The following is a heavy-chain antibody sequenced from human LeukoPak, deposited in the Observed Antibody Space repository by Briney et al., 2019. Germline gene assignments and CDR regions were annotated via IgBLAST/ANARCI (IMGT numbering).Heavy chain of an antibody. D-gene: IGHD6-19*01. CDR2: ISFDGSNK. V-gene: IGHV3-30-3*01. Sequence: GGSLRLSCVASGFTFSTYAVHWVRQAPGKGLEGVAVISFDGSNKYYTDSVKGRFTISRDNSKNTLYLQMNSLRTEDTAVYYCARDPATYSSGRWGGFDYWGQGTLVTVSS. CDR3: ARDPATYSSGRWGGFDY. J-gene: IGHJ4*02. CDR1: GFTFSTYA.